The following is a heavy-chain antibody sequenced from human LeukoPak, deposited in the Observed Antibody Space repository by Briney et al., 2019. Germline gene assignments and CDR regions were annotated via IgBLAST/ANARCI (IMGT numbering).Heavy chain of an antibody. D-gene: IGHD3-22*01. CDR3: AKAAITMIVVGGYYFDY. J-gene: IGHJ4*02. CDR1: GFTFSSYA. V-gene: IGHV3-23*01. CDR2: ISGSGGST. Sequence: GGSLRLSCAASGFTFSSYAMSWVRQAPGKGLEWVSAISGSGGSTYYADSVKGRFTISRDNSKNTLYLQMNSLRAEDTAVHYCAKAAITMIVVGGYYFDYWGQGTLVTVSS.